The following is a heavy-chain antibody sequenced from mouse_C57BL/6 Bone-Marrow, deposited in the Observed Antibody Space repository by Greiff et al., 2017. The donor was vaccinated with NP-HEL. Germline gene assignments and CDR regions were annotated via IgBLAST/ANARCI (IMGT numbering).Heavy chain of an antibody. CDR3: ARRCSSYFDY. Sequence: EVQLVESGGDLVKPGGSLKLSCAASGFTFSSYGMSWVRQTPDKRLEWVATINSGGSYTYYPDSVKGRFTISRDNAKNTLYLQMSSLKSEDTAMYYCARRCSSYFDYWGQGTTLTVSS. CDR1: GFTFSSYG. D-gene: IGHD1-1*01. CDR2: INSGGSYT. J-gene: IGHJ2*01. V-gene: IGHV5-6*01.